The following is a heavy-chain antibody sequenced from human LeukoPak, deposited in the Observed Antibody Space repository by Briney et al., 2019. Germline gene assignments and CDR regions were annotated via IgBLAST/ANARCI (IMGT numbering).Heavy chain of an antibody. CDR1: GCTFTDYY. J-gene: IGHJ4*02. V-gene: IGHV1-2*06. D-gene: IGHD6-19*01. Sequence: ASVKVSCKASGCTFTDYYIHWVRQAPGQGLEWMGRITPNSGATNYAQKFQGRVTMTRDTSISTAYMELGRLEFDDTAVYFCAREQRLADWGQGTLVTVSS. CDR3: AREQRLAD. CDR2: ITPNSGAT.